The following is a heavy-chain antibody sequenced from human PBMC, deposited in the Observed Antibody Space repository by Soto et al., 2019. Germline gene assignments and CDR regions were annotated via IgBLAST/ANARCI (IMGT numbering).Heavy chain of an antibody. Sequence: SETLSLTCAVSGYSISSGYYWGWIRQPPGKGLEWIGSIYHSGSTYYNPSLKSRVTISVDTSKNQFSLKLRSVTAADTAVFYCARYEGSSWFDYWGQGTLVTVSS. D-gene: IGHD6-13*01. J-gene: IGHJ4*02. CDR2: IYHSGST. V-gene: IGHV4-38-2*01. CDR3: ARYEGSSWFDY. CDR1: GYSISSGYY.